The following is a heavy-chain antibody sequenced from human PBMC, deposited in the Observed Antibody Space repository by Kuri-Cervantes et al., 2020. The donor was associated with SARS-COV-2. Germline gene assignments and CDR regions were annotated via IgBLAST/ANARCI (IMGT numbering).Heavy chain of an antibody. CDR3: ASGELWADY. D-gene: IGHD2-21*01. V-gene: IGHV3-48*04. CDR2: ISSSGSTI. Sequence: GGSLRLSCAASGFTFSSYSMNWVRQAPGKGLEWVSYISSSGSTIYYADSVKGRFTISRDNAKYSLYLQMNSLRAEDTAVYYCASGELWADYWGQGTLVTVSS. J-gene: IGHJ4*02. CDR1: GFTFSSYS.